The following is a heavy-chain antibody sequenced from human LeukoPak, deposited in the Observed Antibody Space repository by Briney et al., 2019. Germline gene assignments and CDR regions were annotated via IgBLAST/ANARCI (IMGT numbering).Heavy chain of an antibody. CDR1: GFTFSSYA. D-gene: IGHD4-17*01. CDR2: ISYDGSNK. J-gene: IGHJ3*02. Sequence: GGSLRLSCAASGFTFSSYAMHWVRQAPDKGLEWVAVISYDGSNKYYADSVKGRFTISRDNSKNTLYLQMNSLRAEDTAVYYRARDWWRSTTVTTSAFDIWGQGTMVTVSS. V-gene: IGHV3-30*14. CDR3: ARDWWRSTTVTTSAFDI.